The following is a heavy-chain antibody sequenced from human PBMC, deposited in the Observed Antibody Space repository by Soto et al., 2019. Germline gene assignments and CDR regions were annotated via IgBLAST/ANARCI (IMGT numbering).Heavy chain of an antibody. CDR3: ARDSPLYSSGPKYGMDV. Sequence: ASVKVSCKASGYTFTSYYMHWVRQAPGQGLEWMGIINPSGGSTSYAQKFQGRVTMTRDTSTSTVYMELSSLRSEDTAVYYCARDSPLYSSGPKYGMDVWGKGTTVTASS. J-gene: IGHJ6*04. CDR2: INPSGGST. D-gene: IGHD6-19*01. CDR1: GYTFTSYY. V-gene: IGHV1-46*01.